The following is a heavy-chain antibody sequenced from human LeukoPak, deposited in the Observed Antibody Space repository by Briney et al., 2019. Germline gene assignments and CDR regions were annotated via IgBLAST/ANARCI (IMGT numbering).Heavy chain of an antibody. CDR1: GFTFSNYA. J-gene: IGHJ4*02. V-gene: IGHV3-23*01. D-gene: IGHD1-14*01. Sequence: GWSLRLSCVASGFTFSNYAMSWVRQAPGKGLEWVSSISGSGGSTYYADSVKGRFTISRDSSKNTLYLQMNSLRAEDTAIYYCAKDYNPYSFSCFDYWGQGTLVTVSS. CDR2: ISGSGGST. CDR3: AKDYNPYSFSCFDY.